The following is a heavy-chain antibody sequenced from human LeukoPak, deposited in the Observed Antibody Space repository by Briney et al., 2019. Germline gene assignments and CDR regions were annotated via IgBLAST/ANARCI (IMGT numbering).Heavy chain of an antibody. CDR3: ARDGSWLQSFFDY. D-gene: IGHD5-24*01. Sequence: GGSLRLSCAASGFTFSSYWMSWVRQAPGKGREWVANIKQDGSEKYYVDSVKGRFTISRDNAKNSLYLQMNSLRAEDTAVYYCARDGSWLQSFFDYWGQGTLVTVSS. J-gene: IGHJ4*02. CDR2: IKQDGSEK. V-gene: IGHV3-7*01. CDR1: GFTFSSYW.